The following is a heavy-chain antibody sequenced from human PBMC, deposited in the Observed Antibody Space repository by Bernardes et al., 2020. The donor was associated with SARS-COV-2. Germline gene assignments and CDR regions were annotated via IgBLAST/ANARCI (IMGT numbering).Heavy chain of an antibody. CDR2: IYSSRIS. D-gene: IGHD2-21*01. J-gene: IGHJ6*02. Sequence: ETLSLTYTVSAGSISSSNYYWGWIRQPPVQGRQWIGSIYSSRISYYNPSLQSRLRTSVDTSKNQLSLRLNYVTAADTAVYYCAGSSCGSDCYIGGLRSWDYGMDVWGHETTVTVAS. V-gene: IGHV4-39*01. CDR3: AGSSCGSDCYIGGLRSWDYGMDV. CDR1: AGSISSSNYY.